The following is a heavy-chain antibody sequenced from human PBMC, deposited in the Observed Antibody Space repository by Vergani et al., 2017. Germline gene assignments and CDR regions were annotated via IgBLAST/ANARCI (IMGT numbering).Heavy chain of an antibody. Sequence: QVQLVQSGAEVKKPGSSVKVSCMASGGTFSSYAISWVRQAPGQGLEWMGGIIPIFGTANYAQKLPGRVTITADASTSTAYLELSSLRAADTAVYYCASDTTTIWTTVTRTPHAFDIWGQGTMVTVSS. CDR3: ASDTTTIWTTVTRTPHAFDI. CDR1: GGTFSSYA. V-gene: IGHV1-69*01. J-gene: IGHJ3*02. CDR2: IIPIFGTA. D-gene: IGHD4-17*01.